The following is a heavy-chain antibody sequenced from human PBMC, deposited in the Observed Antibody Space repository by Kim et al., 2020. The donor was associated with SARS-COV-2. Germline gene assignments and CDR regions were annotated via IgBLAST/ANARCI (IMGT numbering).Heavy chain of an antibody. CDR1: GFAFRNKY. D-gene: IGHD1-26*01. CDR2: IASGYTYT. Sequence: GGSLRLSCAASGFAFRNKYMNWLRQAPAKGLEWVSYIASGYTYTNYADSVKGRFTISRDNAKNSLYLQMNNLRVDDTAIYYCAREGTGSSLDYWGQGTL. J-gene: IGHJ4*02. CDR3: AREGTGSSLDY. V-gene: IGHV3-11*05.